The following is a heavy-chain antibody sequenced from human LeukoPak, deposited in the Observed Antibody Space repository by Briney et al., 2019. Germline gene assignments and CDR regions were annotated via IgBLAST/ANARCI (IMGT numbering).Heavy chain of an antibody. CDR1: GLTFSNYW. J-gene: IGHJ1*01. CDR2: IQQHGSET. D-gene: IGHD2-2*01. Sequence: TGGSLRLSCEGSGLTFSNYWMSWVRQAPGKGLEWVANIQQHGSETYYGDSVKGRFTISRDNAKNSLYLQMNSLRAEDTAVYYCATYSSSNGREFQYWGQGTLVTVSS. V-gene: IGHV3-7*01. CDR3: ATYSSSNGREFQY.